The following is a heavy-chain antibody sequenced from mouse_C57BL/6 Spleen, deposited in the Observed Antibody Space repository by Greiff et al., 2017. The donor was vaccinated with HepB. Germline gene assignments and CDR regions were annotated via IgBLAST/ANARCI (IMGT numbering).Heavy chain of an antibody. CDR3: ARGDYGSSYWHFDV. V-gene: IGHV1-64*01. CDR2: IHPNSGST. Sequence: QVQLQQPGAELVKPGASVKLSCKASGYTFTSYWMHWVKQRPGQGLEWIGMIHPNSGSTNYNEKFKSKATLTVDKSSSTAYMQLSSLTSEDSAVYYCARGDYGSSYWHFDVWGTGTTVTVSS. D-gene: IGHD1-1*01. CDR1: GYTFTSYW. J-gene: IGHJ1*03.